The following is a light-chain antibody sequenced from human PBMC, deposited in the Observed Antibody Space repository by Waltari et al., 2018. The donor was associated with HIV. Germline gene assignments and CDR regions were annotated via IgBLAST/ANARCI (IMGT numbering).Light chain of an antibody. CDR3: QQYDSPPRT. Sequence: DIVLTQSPGTLSLSPGEGATLSCRASQSVCNNFLAWFQQKPGQAPRLLIYAASSRATGIPDRFSGSGSGTDFTLTISRLEAEDFAVYYCQQYDSPPRTFGQGTKVEIK. V-gene: IGKV3-20*01. J-gene: IGKJ1*01. CDR1: QSVCNNF. CDR2: AAS.